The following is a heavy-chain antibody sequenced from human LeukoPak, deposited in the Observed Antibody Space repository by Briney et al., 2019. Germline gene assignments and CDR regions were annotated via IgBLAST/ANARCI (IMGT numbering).Heavy chain of an antibody. Sequence: SETLSLTCAVYGVPFSGYYWSWIRQPPGKGLEWMGEINHSGSTNYNPSLKSRVTISVDTSNNQFSLQPSSVTAADTAGYYCARRRPRQLYCSSTSCYVRIAVANDAFDIWRQGTMVTVSS. CDR2: INHSGST. CDR1: GVPFSGYY. CDR3: ARRRPRQLYCSSTSCYVRIAVANDAFDI. D-gene: IGHD2-2*01. J-gene: IGHJ3*02. V-gene: IGHV4-34*01.